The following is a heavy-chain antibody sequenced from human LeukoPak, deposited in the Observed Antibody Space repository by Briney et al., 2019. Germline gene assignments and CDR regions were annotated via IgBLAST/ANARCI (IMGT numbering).Heavy chain of an antibody. CDR3: AKKMGTGNFYFDY. CDR1: EFRFGNYA. Sequence: GGSLRLSCAASEFRFGNYAMSWVRQAPGKGLQWVSAITSSGSGTYYADSVKGRFTISRDNSKNTLYLQMNSLRAEDTAVYYCAKKMGTGNFYFDYWGQGTLVTVSS. J-gene: IGHJ4*02. D-gene: IGHD3-10*01. CDR2: ITSSGSGT. V-gene: IGHV3-23*01.